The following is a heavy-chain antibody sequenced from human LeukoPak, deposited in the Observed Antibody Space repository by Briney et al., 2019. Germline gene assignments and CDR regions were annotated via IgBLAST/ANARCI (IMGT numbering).Heavy chain of an antibody. CDR2: IYYSGST. Sequence: PSETLSLTCTVSGGSISSYYWSWIRQPPGKGLEWIGYIYYSGSTNYNPSLKSRVTISVDTSKNQFSLKLSSVTAADTAVYYCARARGGLFPTYLDYWGQGTLVTVSS. J-gene: IGHJ4*02. CDR1: GGSISSYY. V-gene: IGHV4-59*01. CDR3: ARARGGLFPTYLDY. D-gene: IGHD3-16*01.